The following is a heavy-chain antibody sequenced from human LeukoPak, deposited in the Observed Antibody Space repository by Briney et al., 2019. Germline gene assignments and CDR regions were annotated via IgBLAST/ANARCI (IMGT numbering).Heavy chain of an antibody. CDR3: AREGGVVGATTDAFDI. J-gene: IGHJ3*02. CDR2: INSDGSST. CDR1: GFTFSSYC. D-gene: IGHD1-26*01. V-gene: IGHV3-74*01. Sequence: GGSLRLSCAASGFTFSSYCMHWVRQPPGKGLVWVSRINSDGSSTSYADSVKGRFTISRDNAKDTLNLQMNSLRAEDTAVYYGAREGGVVGATTDAFDIWGQGKIVTVSS.